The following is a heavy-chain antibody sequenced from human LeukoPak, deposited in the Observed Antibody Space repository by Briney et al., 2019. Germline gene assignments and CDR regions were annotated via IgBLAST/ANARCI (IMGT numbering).Heavy chain of an antibody. CDR1: GGTFSSYA. D-gene: IGHD2-15*01. V-gene: IGHV1-69*04. CDR2: IIPILGIA. CDR3: ATRISRSNFSIYYYYGMDV. Sequence: GASVKASCKASGGTFSSYAISWVRQAPGQGLEWMGRIIPILGIANYAQKFQGRVTITADKSTSTAYMELSSLRSEDTAVYYCATRISRSNFSIYYYYGMDVWGQGTTVTVSS. J-gene: IGHJ6*02.